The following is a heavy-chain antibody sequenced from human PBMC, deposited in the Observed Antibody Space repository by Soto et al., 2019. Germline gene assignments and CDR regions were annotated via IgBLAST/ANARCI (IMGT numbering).Heavy chain of an antibody. D-gene: IGHD6-13*01. CDR3: ARTNSSWYYYYYGMDV. V-gene: IGHV1-3*01. CDR1: GYTFTSYA. Sequence: QVQLVQSGAEVKKPGASVKVSCKASGYTFTSYAMHWVRQAPGQRLEWMGWINAGNGNTKYSQKFQGRVTITRDRSASTAYMELSSLRSEDTAVYYCARTNSSWYYYYYGMDVWGQGTTVTVSS. CDR2: INAGNGNT. J-gene: IGHJ6*02.